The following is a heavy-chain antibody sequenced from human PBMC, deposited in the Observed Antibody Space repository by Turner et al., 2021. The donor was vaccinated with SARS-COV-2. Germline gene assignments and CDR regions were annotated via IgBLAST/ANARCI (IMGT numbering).Heavy chain of an antibody. Sequence: QLQLQESGAGLGKPSATLSLTGTVSGGSVSSHSYFWGWIRQPPGKGLGWIGSTYNSGNTNYNPSVKSRITLSVDTSNNQFSLKLRSVTTADTAVYYCAKHWEVAAAAYLARFDPWGQGTLVTVSS. CDR1: GGSVSSHSYF. V-gene: IGHV4-39*01. CDR2: TYNSGNT. D-gene: IGHD6-13*01. CDR3: AKHWEVAAAAYLARFDP. J-gene: IGHJ5*02.